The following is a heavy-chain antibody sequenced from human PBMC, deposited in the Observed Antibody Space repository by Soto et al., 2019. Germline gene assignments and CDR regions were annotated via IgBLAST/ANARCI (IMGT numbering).Heavy chain of an antibody. D-gene: IGHD3-10*01. CDR1: GYTFTSYG. Sequence: QVQLVQSGAEVKKPGASVKVSCKASGYTFTSYGISWVRQAPGQGLEWMGWISAYNGNTNYARKLQGRVTMTTDTSSSTAYMELRSLRSDDTAVYYCARTVFYYYGSGSPVAVDYWGQGTLVTVSS. CDR3: ARTVFYYYGSGSPVAVDY. CDR2: ISAYNGNT. V-gene: IGHV1-18*01. J-gene: IGHJ4*02.